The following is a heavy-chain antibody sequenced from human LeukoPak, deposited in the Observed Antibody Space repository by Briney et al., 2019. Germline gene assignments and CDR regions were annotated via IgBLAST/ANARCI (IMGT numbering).Heavy chain of an antibody. Sequence: PGGSLRLSCAASGFTFSSYAMHWVRQAPGKGLEWVAVISYDGSNKYYADSVKGRFTISRDNSKNTLYLQMNSLRAEDTAVYYCARVRSSGWYWDYFDYWGQGTLVTVSS. V-gene: IGHV3-30-3*01. CDR1: GFTFSSYA. CDR2: ISYDGSNK. CDR3: ARVRSSGWYWDYFDY. D-gene: IGHD6-19*01. J-gene: IGHJ4*02.